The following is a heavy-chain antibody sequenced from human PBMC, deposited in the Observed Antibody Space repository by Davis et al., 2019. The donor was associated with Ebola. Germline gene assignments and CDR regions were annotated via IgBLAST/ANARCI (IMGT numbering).Heavy chain of an antibody. D-gene: IGHD3-22*01. CDR3: AKDRVALGTYYYDSSGYLTSSGMDV. V-gene: IGHV3-23*01. J-gene: IGHJ6*02. CDR1: GFTFSSYA. Sequence: GESLKISCAASGFTFSSYAMSWVRQAPGKGLEWVSAISGSGGSTYYADSVKGRFTISRDNSKNTLYLQMNSLRAEDTAVYYCAKDRVALGTYYYDSSGYLTSSGMDVWGQGTTVTVSS. CDR2: ISGSGGST.